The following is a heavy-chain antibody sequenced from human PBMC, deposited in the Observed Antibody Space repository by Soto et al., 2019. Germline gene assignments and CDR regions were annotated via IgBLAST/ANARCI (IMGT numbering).Heavy chain of an antibody. CDR2: ISGSGGST. D-gene: IGHD1-26*01. J-gene: IGHJ6*03. Sequence: GGSLRLSCAASGFTFSSYAMSWVRQAPGKGLERVSAISGSGGSTYYADSVKGRFTISRDNSKNTMYLQMNSLRDEDTTVNYSAISKTPSGGWYYYYMDVWGKGTTVTVSS. CDR1: GFTFSSYA. CDR3: AISKTPSGGWYYYYMDV. V-gene: IGHV3-23*01.